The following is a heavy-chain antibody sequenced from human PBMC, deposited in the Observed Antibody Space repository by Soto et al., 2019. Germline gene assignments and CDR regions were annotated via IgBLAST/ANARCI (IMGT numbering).Heavy chain of an antibody. CDR2: HHIDIT. J-gene: IGHJ4*02. CDR3: ATYTVGEGGRGY. Sequence: QVQLQESGPGLVKPSETLSLTCTVSGGSMRGQHWSWIRQPPGKGREWIGHHIDITNYNPSLKSRITISTDTSKNQFSLKLSSVTAADTAVYYCATYTVGEGGRGYWGQGTLVTVSS. D-gene: IGHD3-16*01. V-gene: IGHV4-4*09. CDR1: GGSMRGQH.